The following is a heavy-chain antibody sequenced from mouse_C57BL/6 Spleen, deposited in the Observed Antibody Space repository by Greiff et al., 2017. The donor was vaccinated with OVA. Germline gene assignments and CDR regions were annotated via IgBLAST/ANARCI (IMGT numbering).Heavy chain of an antibody. CDR2: IYPGDGDT. CDR3: AGTTDYFDY. J-gene: IGHJ2*01. Sequence: QVQLKESGPELVKPGASVKISCKASGYAFSSSWMNWVKQRPGKGLEWIGRIYPGDGDTNYNGKFKGKATLTADKSSSTAYMQLSSLTSEDSAVYFCAGTTDYFDYWGQGTTLTVSS. V-gene: IGHV1-82*01. D-gene: IGHD1-1*01. CDR1: GYAFSSSW.